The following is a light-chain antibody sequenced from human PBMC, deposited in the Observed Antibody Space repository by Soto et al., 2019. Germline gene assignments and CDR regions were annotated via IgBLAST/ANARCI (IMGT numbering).Light chain of an antibody. CDR2: GAS. V-gene: IGKV3-20*01. CDR1: QSVSSNY. Sequence: EIVLTQSPGTLSLSPGERATLSCRASQSVSSNYLAWYQQKPGQAPRLFIYGASSRATGIPDRFSGSGSGTDFPLTISSLEPEDFAVYYCQQYGSAPITFGQGTRLEIK. CDR3: QQYGSAPIT. J-gene: IGKJ5*01.